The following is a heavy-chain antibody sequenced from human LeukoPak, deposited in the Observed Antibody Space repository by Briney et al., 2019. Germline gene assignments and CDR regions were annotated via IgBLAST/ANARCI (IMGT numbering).Heavy chain of an antibody. J-gene: IGHJ1*01. V-gene: IGHV4-34*01. Sequence: SETLSLTCAVYGGSFSGYYWSWIRQPPGKGLEWIGEINHSGSTNYNPSLKSRVTISVDTSKNQFSLKLSSVTAADTAVYYCARGSGSSGDFQHWGQGTLVTVSS. CDR3: ARGSGSSGDFQH. D-gene: IGHD3-22*01. CDR1: GGSFSGYY. CDR2: INHSGST.